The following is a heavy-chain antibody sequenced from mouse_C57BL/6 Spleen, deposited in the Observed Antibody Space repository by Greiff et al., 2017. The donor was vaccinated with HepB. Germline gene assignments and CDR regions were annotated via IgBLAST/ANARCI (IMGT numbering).Heavy chain of an antibody. V-gene: IGHV1-82*01. CDR2: IYPGDGDT. CDR1: GYAFSSSW. Sequence: QVQLQQSGPERVKPGASVKISCMASGYAFSSSWMNWVKQRPGKGLEWIGRIYPGDGDTNYNGKFKGKATLTADKSSSTAYMQLSSLTSEDSAVYFSARGAYSNFDYWGQGTTLTVSS. D-gene: IGHD2-5*01. J-gene: IGHJ2*01. CDR3: ARGAYSNFDY.